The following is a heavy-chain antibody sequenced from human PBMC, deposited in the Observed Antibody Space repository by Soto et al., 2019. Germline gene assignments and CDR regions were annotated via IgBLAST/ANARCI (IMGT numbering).Heavy chain of an antibody. J-gene: IGHJ6*01. CDR2: IIPRFGTT. CDR1: GGTIRRYA. CDR3: AVVDIIAHDAENYFYAMDV. Sequence: QVQLLQSGAEVKKPGSSVKVSCKASGGTIRRYAISWVRQAPGRGLEWMGGIIPRFGTTSYAQTEKFQGRLTINKNGQMITASMELSSLRSKNTPLYFSAVVDIIAHDAENYFYAMDVWGQVTTVIVYS. V-gene: IGHV1-69*01. D-gene: IGHD3-22*01.